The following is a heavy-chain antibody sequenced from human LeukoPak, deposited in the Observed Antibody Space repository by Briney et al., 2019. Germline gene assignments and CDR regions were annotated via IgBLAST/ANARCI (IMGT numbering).Heavy chain of an antibody. Sequence: SETLSLTCTVSGGSISSSTYYWGWIRQPPGKGLEWIGTIYYSGSAYYNPSLKSRVTISVDTSKNQFSLKLSSVTAADTAVYYCARNLRRDYYYYYMDVWGKGATVTVSS. CDR1: GGSISSSTYY. J-gene: IGHJ6*03. V-gene: IGHV4-39*07. D-gene: IGHD4-17*01. CDR3: ARNLRRDYYYYYMDV. CDR2: IYYSGSA.